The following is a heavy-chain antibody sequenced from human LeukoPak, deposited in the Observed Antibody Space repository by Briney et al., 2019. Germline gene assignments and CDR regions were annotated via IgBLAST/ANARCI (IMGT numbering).Heavy chain of an antibody. CDR2: ISYDGSNK. CDR1: GFTFSSYA. J-gene: IGHJ4*02. D-gene: IGHD3-22*01. V-gene: IGHV3-30-3*01. CDR3: ARGTYYYDSSGYYPNFDY. Sequence: TGGSLRLSCAASGFTFSSYAMHWVRQAPGKGLEWVAVISYDGSNKYYADSVKGRFTISRDNSKNTLYLQMNSLRAEDTAVYYCARGTYYYDSSGYYPNFDYWGQGTLVIVSS.